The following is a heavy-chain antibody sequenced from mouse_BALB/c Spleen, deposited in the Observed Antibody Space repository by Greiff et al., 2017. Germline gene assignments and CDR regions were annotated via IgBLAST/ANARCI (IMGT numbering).Heavy chain of an antibody. CDR1: GYNFTSYW. CDR2: IYPGSGST. V-gene: IGHV1-55*01. D-gene: IGHD1-1*01. J-gene: IGHJ4*01. Sequence: QVQLQQPGAELVKPGTSVKLSCKASGYNFTSYWINWVKLRPGQGLEWIGDIYPGSGSTNYNEKFKSKATLTVDTSSSTAYMQLSSLASEDSALYYCARWYYGHAMDYWGQGTSVTVSS. CDR3: ARWYYGHAMDY.